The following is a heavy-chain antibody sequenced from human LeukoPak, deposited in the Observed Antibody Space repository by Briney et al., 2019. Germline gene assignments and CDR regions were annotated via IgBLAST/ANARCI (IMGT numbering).Heavy chain of an antibody. CDR3: ARDLYSSSRPYYYGMDV. D-gene: IGHD6-13*01. Sequence: PGGSLRLSCAASGFTFSDHYMSWIRQAPGKGLEWVSYISSSGSTIYYADSVKGRFTISRDNAKNSLYLQMNSLRAEDTAVYYCARDLYSSSRPYYYGMDVWGQGTTVTVSS. CDR1: GFTFSDHY. J-gene: IGHJ6*02. V-gene: IGHV3-11*01. CDR2: ISSSGSTI.